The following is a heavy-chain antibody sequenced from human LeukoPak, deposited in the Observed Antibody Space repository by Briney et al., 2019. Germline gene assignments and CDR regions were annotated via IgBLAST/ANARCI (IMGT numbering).Heavy chain of an antibody. Sequence: GESLKISCKGSGYIFTSYWIGWVRQMPGKGLEWMGLIYPGDSVTRYSPSFQGQVTISADKSISTAYLQWSSLKASDTAMYYCARRGDGYNLNFDYWGQGTLVTVSS. CDR3: ARRGDGYNLNFDY. J-gene: IGHJ4*02. D-gene: IGHD5-24*01. CDR2: IYPGDSVT. V-gene: IGHV5-51*01. CDR1: GYIFTSYW.